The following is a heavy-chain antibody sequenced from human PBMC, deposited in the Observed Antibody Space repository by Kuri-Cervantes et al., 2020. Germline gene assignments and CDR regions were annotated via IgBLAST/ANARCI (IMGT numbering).Heavy chain of an antibody. CDR2: LYSGGTT. CDR1: GFIVSSNH. J-gene: IGHJ4*02. Sequence: GGSLRLSCAASGFIVSSNHMSWVRQAPGKGLEWVSVLYSGGTTYYADSVKGRFTISRDNSKNTLYLQMNSLRAEDTAVYYCARGVRGVQPLFDYWGQGTLVTVSS. V-gene: IGHV3-53*05. D-gene: IGHD3-10*01. CDR3: ARGVRGVQPLFDY.